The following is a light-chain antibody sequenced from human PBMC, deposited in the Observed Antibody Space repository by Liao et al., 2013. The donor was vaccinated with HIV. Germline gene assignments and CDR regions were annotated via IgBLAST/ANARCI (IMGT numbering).Light chain of an antibody. CDR1: QLGDGY. CDR3: QAWDTTTYV. CDR2: QGN. J-gene: IGLJ1*01. Sequence: SYKLTQPPSLSVSPGQTANITCSEDQLGDGYASWYQQKPGQSPVLVIFQGNRRPSGIPERISGSSSGNTAILTISGTRAMDEADYYCQAWDTTTYVFGTGTKVTVL. V-gene: IGLV3-1*01.